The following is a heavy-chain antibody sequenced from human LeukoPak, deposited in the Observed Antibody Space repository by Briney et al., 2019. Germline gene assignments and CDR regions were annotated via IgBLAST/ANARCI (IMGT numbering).Heavy chain of an antibody. J-gene: IGHJ3*02. Sequence: ASVKVSCKASGGTFSSYAISWVRQAPGQGLERMGRIIPILGIANYAQKFQGRVTITADKSTSTAYMELSSLRSEDTAVYYCARSSSGWLDAFDIWGQGTMVTVSS. CDR1: GGTFSSYA. CDR2: IIPILGIA. V-gene: IGHV1-69*04. D-gene: IGHD6-19*01. CDR3: ARSSSGWLDAFDI.